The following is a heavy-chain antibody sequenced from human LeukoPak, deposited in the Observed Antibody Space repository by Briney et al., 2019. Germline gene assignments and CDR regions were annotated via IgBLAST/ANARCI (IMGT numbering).Heavy chain of an antibody. D-gene: IGHD2-8*01. J-gene: IGHJ4*02. Sequence: PGGSLRLSCAASGFTFSSYEMNWVRQAPGKGLEWISYISSSGNTIFYADSVKGRFTISRDNAKNSLYLQMNSLRAEDTAVYYCARGTKYWGQGILVTVSS. CDR3: ARGTKY. V-gene: IGHV3-48*03. CDR1: GFTFSSYE. CDR2: ISSSGNTI.